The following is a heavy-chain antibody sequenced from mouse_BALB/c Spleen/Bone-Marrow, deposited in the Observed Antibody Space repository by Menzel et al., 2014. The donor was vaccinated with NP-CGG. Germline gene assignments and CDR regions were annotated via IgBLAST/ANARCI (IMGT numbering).Heavy chain of an antibody. CDR3: ARRGGNPSFDY. Sequence: LQESGPELVKPGASVKISCKASGYAFSSSWMNWVKQRPGQGLEWIGRIYPGDGDTNYNGKFKGKATLTADKSSSTAYMQLSSLTSVDSAVYFCARRGGNPSFDYWGQGTPLTVSS. CDR1: GYAFSSSW. V-gene: IGHV1-82*01. J-gene: IGHJ2*01. CDR2: IYPGDGDT. D-gene: IGHD2-1*01.